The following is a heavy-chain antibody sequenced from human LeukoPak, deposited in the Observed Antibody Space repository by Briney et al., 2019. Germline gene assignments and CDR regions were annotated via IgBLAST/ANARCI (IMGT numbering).Heavy chain of an antibody. Sequence: GASVKVSCKASGYTFTGYYMHWVRQAPGQGLEWMGWINPNSGGTNYAQKFQGRVTMTRDTSISTAYMELSRLRSDDTAVYYCARVQGYYPYSWFDPWGQGTLVTVSS. D-gene: IGHD3-3*01. J-gene: IGHJ5*02. CDR3: ARVQGYYPYSWFDP. V-gene: IGHV1-2*02. CDR1: GYTFTGYY. CDR2: INPNSGGT.